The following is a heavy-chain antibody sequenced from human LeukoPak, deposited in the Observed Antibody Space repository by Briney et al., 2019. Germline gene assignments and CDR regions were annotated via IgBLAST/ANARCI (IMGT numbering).Heavy chain of an antibody. D-gene: IGHD6-19*01. J-gene: IGHJ6*02. CDR2: IYPGDSDT. Sequence: GESLKISCKGSGYSFTSYWIGWVRQMPGKGLEWMGIIYPGDSDTRYSPSFQGQVTISADKSISTAYLQWSSLKASDTAMYYCARHTVAGDGVSYYYYGMDVWGQGTTVTVSS. V-gene: IGHV5-51*01. CDR3: ARHTVAGDGVSYYYYGMDV. CDR1: GYSFTSYW.